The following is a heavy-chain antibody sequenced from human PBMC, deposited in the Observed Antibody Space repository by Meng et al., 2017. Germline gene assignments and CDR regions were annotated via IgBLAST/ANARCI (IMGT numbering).Heavy chain of an antibody. CDR1: GGSISSGGYY. CDR2: IYYSGST. CDR3: ARDVARYYDSSGYFDY. D-gene: IGHD3-22*01. J-gene: IGHJ4*02. Sequence: QGQLQESGPGLVKPSQTLSLTCTVSGGSISSGGYYWSWIHQHPGKGLEWIGYIYYSGSTYYNPSLKSRVTISVDTSKNQFSLKLSSVTAADTAVYYCARDVARYYDSSGYFDYWGQGTLVTVSS. V-gene: IGHV4-31*03.